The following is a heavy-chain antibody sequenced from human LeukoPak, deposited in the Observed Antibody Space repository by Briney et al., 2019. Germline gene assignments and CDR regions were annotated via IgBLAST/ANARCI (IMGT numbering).Heavy chain of an antibody. Sequence: PSETLSLTCTVSGGSISSYYWCWIRQPAGKGLEWIGRIYTSGSTNYNPSLKSRVTMSVDTSKNQFSLKLSSVTAADTAVYYCARDRSILVAAGLNWYFDLWGRGTLVTVSS. CDR2: IYTSGST. J-gene: IGHJ2*01. D-gene: IGHD6-13*01. CDR3: ARDRSILVAAGLNWYFDL. V-gene: IGHV4-4*07. CDR1: GGSISSYY.